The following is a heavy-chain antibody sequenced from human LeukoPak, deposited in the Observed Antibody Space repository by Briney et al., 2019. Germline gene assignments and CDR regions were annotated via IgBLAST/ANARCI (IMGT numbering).Heavy chain of an antibody. V-gene: IGHV3-53*01. J-gene: IGHJ4*02. CDR2: IHSGGST. CDR3: ARVRGSWCVDY. Sequence: PGGSLRLSCAASGFTVSSNYMSWVRQAPGKGLECVSVIHSGGSTYYADSVKGRFTIPRDSAKNTLYLQMNSLRAEDTAVYYCARVRGSWCVDYWGQGTLVTVSS. D-gene: IGHD6-13*01. CDR1: GFTVSSNY.